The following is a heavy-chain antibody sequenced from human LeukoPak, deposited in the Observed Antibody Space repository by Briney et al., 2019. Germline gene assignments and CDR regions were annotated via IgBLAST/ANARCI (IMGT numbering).Heavy chain of an antibody. V-gene: IGHV4-30-2*01. CDR1: GGSISSGGYY. Sequence: KASETLSLTCTVSGGSISSGGYYWSWIRQPPGKGLEWIGYIYHSGSTYYNPSLKSRVTISVDRSKNQFSLKLSSVTAADTAVYYCARDGDAFDIWGQGTMVTVSS. CDR3: ARDGDAFDI. J-gene: IGHJ3*02. CDR2: IYHSGST.